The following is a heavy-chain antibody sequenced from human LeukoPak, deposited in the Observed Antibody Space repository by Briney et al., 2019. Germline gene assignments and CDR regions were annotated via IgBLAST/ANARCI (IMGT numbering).Heavy chain of an antibody. CDR2: IILIFGTA. CDR3: ARGPSSSTYYYDSSGYDY. V-gene: IGHV1-69*13. J-gene: IGHJ4*02. D-gene: IGHD3-22*01. Sequence: SVKVSCKASGGTFSSYAISWVRQAPGQGLEWMGGIILIFGTANYAQKFQGRVTITADESTSTAYMELSSLRSEDTAVYYCARGPSSSTYYYDSSGYDYWGQGTLVTVSS. CDR1: GGTFSSYA.